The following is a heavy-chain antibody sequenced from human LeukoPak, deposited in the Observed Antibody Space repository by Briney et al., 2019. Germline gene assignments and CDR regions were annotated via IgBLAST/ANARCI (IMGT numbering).Heavy chain of an antibody. CDR2: IGTAGDT. CDR3: ARARGPQEIDY. Sequence: GGSLRLSCAASGFTFSSYDMHWVRQATGKGLEWVSAIGTAGDTYYPGSVKGRFTISRENAKNSLYLQMNSLRAGDTAVYYCARARGPQEIDYWGQGTLVTVSS. D-gene: IGHD3/OR15-3a*01. J-gene: IGHJ4*02. CDR1: GFTFSSYD. V-gene: IGHV3-13*01.